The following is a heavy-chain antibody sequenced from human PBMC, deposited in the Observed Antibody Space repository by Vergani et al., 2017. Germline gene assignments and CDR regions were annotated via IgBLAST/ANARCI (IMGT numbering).Heavy chain of an antibody. Sequence: QVQLQESGPGLVKPSETLSLTCTVSGGPISSYYWSWIRQPPGKGLEWIGYIYYSVSTNYNPSLKSRVTISVDTSKNQFSLKLSSVTAADTAVYYCARNPYCGGDCYSDAFDIWGQGTMVTVSS. D-gene: IGHD2-21*02. CDR1: GGPISSYY. V-gene: IGHV4-59*01. CDR3: ARNPYCGGDCYSDAFDI. J-gene: IGHJ3*02. CDR2: IYYSVST.